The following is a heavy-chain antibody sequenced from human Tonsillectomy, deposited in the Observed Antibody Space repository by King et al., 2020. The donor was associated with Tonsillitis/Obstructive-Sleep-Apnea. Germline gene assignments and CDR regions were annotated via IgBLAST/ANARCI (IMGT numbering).Heavy chain of an antibody. CDR1: GFTFSSYS. CDR2: ISSSSSYI. J-gene: IGHJ4*02. Sequence: VQLVESGGGLVKPGGSLRLSCAASGFTFSSYSMNWVRQAPGKGLEWVSSISSSSSYIYYAASVKRRFTISRDNAKNSLYLQMNSLRAEDTGVYYSARDPTRIAAAAPFFDYWGQGTLVTVSS. D-gene: IGHD6-13*01. CDR3: ARDPTRIAAAAPFFDY. V-gene: IGHV3-21*04.